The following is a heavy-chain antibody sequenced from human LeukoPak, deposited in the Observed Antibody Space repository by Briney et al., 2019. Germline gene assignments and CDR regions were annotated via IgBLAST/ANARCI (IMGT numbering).Heavy chain of an antibody. CDR3: ARGSSGWYELAYFDY. CDR1: GFTFSSYW. V-gene: IGHV3-74*01. D-gene: IGHD6-19*01. Sequence: GGSLRLSCAASGFTFSSYWMHWVRQAQGKGLGWVSRINSDGSSTSYADSVKGRFTISRDNAKNTLYLQMNSLRAEDTAVYYCARGSSGWYELAYFDYWGQGTLVTVSS. CDR2: INSDGSST. J-gene: IGHJ4*02.